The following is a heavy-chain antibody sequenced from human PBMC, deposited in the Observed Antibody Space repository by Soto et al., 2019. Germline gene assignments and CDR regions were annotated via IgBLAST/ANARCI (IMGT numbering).Heavy chain of an antibody. Sequence: SETLSLTCSVSGAALNSGNYYWSWIRQVPGKGLEWIGHIYVTGAVDYNPSLRDRITISQDTSERQFSLNLRLVTAADTAVYYPASLRIPKHNYNCFDPWAQGTLVTVSS. CDR1: GAALNSGNYY. CDR2: IYVTGAV. V-gene: IGHV4-31*03. J-gene: IGHJ5*02. D-gene: IGHD1-20*01. CDR3: ASLRIPKHNYNCFDP.